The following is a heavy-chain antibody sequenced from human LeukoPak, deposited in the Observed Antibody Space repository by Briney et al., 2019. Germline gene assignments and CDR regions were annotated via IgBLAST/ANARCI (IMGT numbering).Heavy chain of an antibody. D-gene: IGHD3-10*01. CDR2: ISYDGSNK. CDR3: ARGIRITMVRGAPDAFDI. V-gene: IGHV3-30-3*01. J-gene: IGHJ3*02. CDR1: GFTFSSYA. Sequence: GGSLRLSCAASGFTFSSYAMHWVRQAPGKGLEWVAVISYDGSNKYYADSVKGRFTISRDNSKNTLYLQMNSLRAEDTAVYYCARGIRITMVRGAPDAFDIWGQGTMVTVSS.